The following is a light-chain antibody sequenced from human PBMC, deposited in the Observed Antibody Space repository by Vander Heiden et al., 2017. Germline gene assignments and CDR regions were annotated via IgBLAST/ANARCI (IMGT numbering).Light chain of an antibody. CDR3: AAWDDSLNGVV. Sequence: QSVLTQPPSASAPPGQRVTISCSGRSSNIGSNTVNWYQQLPGTAPKLLIYSNNQRPSGVPDRFSGSKSGTSASLAISGLQAEDEADYYCAAWDDSLNGVVFGGGTKLTVL. V-gene: IGLV1-44*01. CDR2: SNN. CDR1: SSNIGSNT. J-gene: IGLJ2*01.